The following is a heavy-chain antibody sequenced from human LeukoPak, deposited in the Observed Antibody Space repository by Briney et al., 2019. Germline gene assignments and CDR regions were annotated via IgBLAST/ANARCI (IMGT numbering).Heavy chain of an antibody. D-gene: IGHD3-22*01. J-gene: IGHJ2*01. CDR1: GFTFNSYA. V-gene: IGHV3-33*01. CDR3: ARARDYYDTSGQDWYFDL. CDR2: IWYDGSNK. Sequence: PGRSLRLSCAASGFTFNSYAMHWVRQPPGEGLEGVAVIWYDGSNKYYADSVKGRFTISRDNSKDTLSLQMNSLRAEDTAVYYCARARDYYDTSGQDWYFDLWGRGTLVTVSS.